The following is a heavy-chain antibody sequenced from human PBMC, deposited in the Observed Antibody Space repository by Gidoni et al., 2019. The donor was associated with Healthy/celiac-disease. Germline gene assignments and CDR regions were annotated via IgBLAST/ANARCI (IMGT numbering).Heavy chain of an antibody. J-gene: IGHJ4*02. CDR3: ARTPSPLGQYDFWSGHYYFDY. Sequence: QVQLVQSGAEVKKPGSSVKVSCKASGGTFSSYAISWVRQAPGQGLEWMGGIIPIFGTANYAQKFQGRVTITADESTSTAYMELSSLRSEDTAVYYCARTPSPLGQYDFWSGHYYFDYWGQGTLVTVSS. CDR2: IIPIFGTA. CDR1: GGTFSSYA. D-gene: IGHD3-3*01. V-gene: IGHV1-69*01.